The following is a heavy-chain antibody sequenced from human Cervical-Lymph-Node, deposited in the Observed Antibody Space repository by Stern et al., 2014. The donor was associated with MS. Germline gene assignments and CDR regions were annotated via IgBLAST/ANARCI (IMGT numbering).Heavy chain of an antibody. CDR3: AKWSVGSGSSS. J-gene: IGHJ5*02. CDR1: GYTFTNYP. Sequence: QVQLGQSGAEVKKPGASVKVSCKASGYTFTNYPLHWVCQAPGQRLEWMGWINIGNGNTKYSQKFQDRVTITRDTSTSTAYMELSSLRPEDTAVYYCAKWSVGSGSSSWGQGTLVTVSS. V-gene: IGHV1-3*04. D-gene: IGHD3-10*01. CDR2: INIGNGNT.